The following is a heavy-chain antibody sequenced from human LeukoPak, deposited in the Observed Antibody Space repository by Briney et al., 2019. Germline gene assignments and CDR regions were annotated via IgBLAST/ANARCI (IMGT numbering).Heavy chain of an antibody. Sequence: GASVKVSCKASGYTFTGYYMHWVRQAPGQGLEWMGWINPNSGDTNYAQKFQDRVTVTRDTSISTAYMDLSWLRSDDTAVYYCARVGSSGWYVHPTLDYWGQGTPVTVSS. CDR3: ARVGSSGWYVHPTLDY. D-gene: IGHD6-19*01. V-gene: IGHV1-2*02. CDR1: GYTFTGYY. CDR2: INPNSGDT. J-gene: IGHJ4*02.